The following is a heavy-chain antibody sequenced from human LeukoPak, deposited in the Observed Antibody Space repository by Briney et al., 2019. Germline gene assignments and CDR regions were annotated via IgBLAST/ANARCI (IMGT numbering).Heavy chain of an antibody. CDR3: ARERRDGYNYYYYYGMDV. J-gene: IGHJ6*02. D-gene: IGHD5-24*01. CDR2: IYYSGST. Sequence: SETLSLTCTVSGGSISSYYWSWIRQPPGKGLEWIGYIYYSGSTNYNPSLKSRVTIPVDTSKNQFSLKLSSVTAADTAVYYCARERRDGYNYYYYYGMDVWGQGTTVTVSS. V-gene: IGHV4-59*01. CDR1: GGSISSYY.